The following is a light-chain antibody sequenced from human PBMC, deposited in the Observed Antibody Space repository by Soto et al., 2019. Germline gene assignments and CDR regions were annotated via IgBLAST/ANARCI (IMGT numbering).Light chain of an antibody. Sequence: AIPLTPSPASLSASVADRVAISCRASQDIRNTLAWYQQKPGEAPKLLIFAASNLQSGVPSRFSGSGSVTDFTLAITGLQPEDFATYYCLQYYNCSWTFGQGTKVDIK. CDR2: AAS. CDR1: QDIRNT. V-gene: IGKV1-6*01. CDR3: LQYYNCSWT. J-gene: IGKJ1*01.